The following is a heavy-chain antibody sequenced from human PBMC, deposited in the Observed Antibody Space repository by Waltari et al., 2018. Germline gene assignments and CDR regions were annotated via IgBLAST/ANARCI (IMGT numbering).Heavy chain of an antibody. D-gene: IGHD1-26*01. J-gene: IGHJ4*02. V-gene: IGHV4-39*01. CDR3: ARLGWELLPNY. Sequence: QLQLQESGPGLVKPSETLSLTCTVSGGSISSSSYYWSWIRQPPGKGLEWIGSIYYSGSTYYNPSLKSRVTISVDTSKNQFSLKLSSVTAADTAVYYCARLGWELLPNYWGQGTLVTVSS. CDR2: IYYSGST. CDR1: GGSISSSSYY.